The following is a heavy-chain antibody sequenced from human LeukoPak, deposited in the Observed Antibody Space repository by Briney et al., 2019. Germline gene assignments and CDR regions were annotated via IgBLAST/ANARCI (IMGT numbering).Heavy chain of an antibody. CDR2: IYYSGST. CDR1: GGSISGYY. CDR3: ARGCSAGTPHNWFDP. D-gene: IGHD6-13*01. V-gene: IGHV4-59*01. Sequence: SETLSLTCTVSGGSISGYYWSWIRQPPGKGLEWIGYIYYSGSTNYNPSLKSRVTISVDTSKNQFSLKLSSVTTADTAVYYCARGCSAGTPHNWFDPWGQGTLVTVSS. J-gene: IGHJ5*02.